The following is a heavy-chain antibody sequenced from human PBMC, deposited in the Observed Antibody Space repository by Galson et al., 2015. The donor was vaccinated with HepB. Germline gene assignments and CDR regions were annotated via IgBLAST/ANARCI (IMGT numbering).Heavy chain of an antibody. V-gene: IGHV7-4-1*02. CDR2: INNHTGNP. Sequence: SVQVSCKASGYTFSTYAINWVRQAPGQGLEWMGWINNHTGNPTYAPGFTGRFVFSLDSSVTTAYLQITSLKAGDTALYYCAREGFGEIAFYYWGQGSLVTVSS. CDR3: AREGFGEIAFYY. J-gene: IGHJ4*02. D-gene: IGHD3-10*01. CDR1: GYTFSTYA.